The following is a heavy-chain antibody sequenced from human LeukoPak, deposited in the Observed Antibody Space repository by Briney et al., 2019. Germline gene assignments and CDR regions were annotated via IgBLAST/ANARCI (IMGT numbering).Heavy chain of an antibody. J-gene: IGHJ4*02. CDR2: IYSGGNT. CDR1: GFTVSSNY. CDR3: ARGDSSGYYYFDY. Sequence: GGSLRLSCAASGFTVSSNYMSWVRQAPGKGLEWVSVIYSGGNTYYADSVKGRFTISRDNSRNTLYLQMNSLRAEDTAVYYCARGDSSGYYYFDYWGQGTLVTVSS. V-gene: IGHV3-53*01. D-gene: IGHD6-19*01.